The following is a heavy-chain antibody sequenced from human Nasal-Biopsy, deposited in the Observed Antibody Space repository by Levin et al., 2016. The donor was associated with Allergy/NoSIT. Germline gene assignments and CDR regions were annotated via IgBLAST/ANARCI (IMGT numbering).Heavy chain of an antibody. D-gene: IGHD3-3*01. J-gene: IGHJ6*02. CDR3: ARGYDSWAHYSMDV. CDR2: ISGNGANA. CDR1: GFTFNTYA. Sequence: GESLKISCAASGFTFNTYAINWVRQAPGKGLQWVSAISGNGANAFYADSVKGRFTISRDNSKDTLFLQMNSVRAEDTAVYYCARGYDSWAHYSMDVWGPGTTVTVSS. V-gene: IGHV3-23*01.